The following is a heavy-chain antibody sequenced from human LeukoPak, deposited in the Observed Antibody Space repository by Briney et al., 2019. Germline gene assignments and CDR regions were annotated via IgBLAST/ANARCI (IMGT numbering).Heavy chain of an antibody. CDR3: ARDFHRYCYDCGDYYTTFDI. CDR2: ISSISRTI. J-gene: IGHJ3*02. CDR1: GFTFSNAG. D-gene: IGHD3-22*01. V-gene: IGHV3-48*01. Sequence: GGSRRLSGAASGFTFSNAGMSWVRQAPGKGLEWGSYISSISRTIYYADSVKGRLTISRDNAKNSLYLQMNSLRADDTAVYYCARDFHRYCYDCGDYYTTFDIWGQGTMVTVSS.